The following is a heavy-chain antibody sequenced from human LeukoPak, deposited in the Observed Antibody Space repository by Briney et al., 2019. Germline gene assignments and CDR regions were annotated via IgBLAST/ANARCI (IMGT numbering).Heavy chain of an antibody. CDR2: ISSRSSTI. Sequence: GGSLRLSCAASGFTFSSYSVNWVRQAPGKGLEWVSYISSRSSTIYYADSVKGRFTISRDNAKNSLYLQMNSLRAEDTAVYYCARVLGYCSSASCYYFDNWGQGTLVTVSS. D-gene: IGHD2-2*01. V-gene: IGHV3-48*01. CDR3: ARVLGYCSSASCYYFDN. CDR1: GFTFSSYS. J-gene: IGHJ4*02.